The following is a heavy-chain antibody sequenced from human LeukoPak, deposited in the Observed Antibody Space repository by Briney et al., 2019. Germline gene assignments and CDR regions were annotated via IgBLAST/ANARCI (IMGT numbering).Heavy chain of an antibody. J-gene: IGHJ6*02. D-gene: IGHD5-12*01. CDR2: ISGSGGST. Sequence: GGSLRLSCAASGFTFSSYAMSWVRQAPGKGLEWVSAISGSGGSTYYADSVKGRFTISRDNSKNTLYLQMNSLRAEDTAVYYCAKRWLRSDYYYGTDVWGQGTTVTVSS. CDR1: GFTFSSYA. CDR3: AKRWLRSDYYYGTDV. V-gene: IGHV3-23*01.